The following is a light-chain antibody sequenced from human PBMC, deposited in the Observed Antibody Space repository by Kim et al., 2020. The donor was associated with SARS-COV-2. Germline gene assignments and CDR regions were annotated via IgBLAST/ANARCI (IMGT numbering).Light chain of an antibody. CDR1: QSINSW. Sequence: DIQMTQSPSTLSASVGDRVTITCRASQSINSWLAWFQQKPGKVPKLLIYDGSSLEGGVPSRFSGSGSATEFTLTISSLQPDDFATYFCQQYDSYPWTFGQGTKVDIK. J-gene: IGKJ1*01. V-gene: IGKV1-5*01. CDR3: QQYDSYPWT. CDR2: DGS.